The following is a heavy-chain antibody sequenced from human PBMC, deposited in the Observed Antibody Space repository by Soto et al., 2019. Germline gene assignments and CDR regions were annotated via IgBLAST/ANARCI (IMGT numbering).Heavy chain of an antibody. D-gene: IGHD2-2*02. Sequence: QVQLVQSGAEVKTPGSSLKVSCKVSGSRFSNYVISWVRQAPGHGLEWLGRIIPIFNSTKYAQSFQGRVTITADKSTSTASLELSSLRSDDTAVYYCARGGRGKKAGYNGLVSLGYWGQGTLGTVSS. CDR3: ARGGRGKKAGYNGLVSLGY. CDR1: GSRFSNYV. CDR2: IIPIFNST. J-gene: IGHJ4*02. V-gene: IGHV1-69*06.